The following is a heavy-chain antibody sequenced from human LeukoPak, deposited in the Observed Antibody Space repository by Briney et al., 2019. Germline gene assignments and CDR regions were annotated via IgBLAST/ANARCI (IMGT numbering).Heavy chain of an antibody. J-gene: IGHJ6*03. CDR3: ARDECCSSTSCSVGYYYMDV. V-gene: IGHV3-48*01. D-gene: IGHD2-2*01. Sequence: GGSLRLSCAASGFSFSTYPMNWVRQAPGKGLEWVSYISTYSSTKHYADSVKGRFTIARDDAKNSLYLQMNSLTAEDTGVYFCARDECCSSTSCSVGYYYMDVWGKGTTVTVSS. CDR1: GFSFSTYP. CDR2: ISTYSSTK.